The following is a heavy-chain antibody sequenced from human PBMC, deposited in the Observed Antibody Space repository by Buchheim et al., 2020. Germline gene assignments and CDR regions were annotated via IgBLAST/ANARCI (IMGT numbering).Heavy chain of an antibody. J-gene: IGHJ4*02. V-gene: IGHV4-34*01. Sequence: QVQLQQWGAGLLKPSETLSLTCAVYGGSFSGYYWSWIRQPPGKGLEWIGEINHSGSTNYNPSLKSRATISVDTSKNQFSLKLSSVTAADTAVYYCARVNNYVWSVDYWGQGTL. CDR2: INHSGST. CDR1: GGSFSGYY. CDR3: ARVNNYVWSVDY. D-gene: IGHD3-16*01.